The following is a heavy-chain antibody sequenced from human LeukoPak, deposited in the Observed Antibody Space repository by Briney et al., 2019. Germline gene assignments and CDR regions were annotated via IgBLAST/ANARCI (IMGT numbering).Heavy chain of an antibody. CDR2: INPNSGGT. CDR1: GYTFTGYY. CDR3: ARVDQLLSHYYYYMDV. D-gene: IGHD2-2*01. Sequence: GASVKVSCKASGYTFTGYYMHWVRQAPGQGLEWMGWINPNSGGTNYAQKFQGRVTMTRDTSISTAYMELSRLRSDDTAVYYCARVDQLLSHYYYYMDVWGKGTTVTVSS. J-gene: IGHJ6*03. V-gene: IGHV1-2*02.